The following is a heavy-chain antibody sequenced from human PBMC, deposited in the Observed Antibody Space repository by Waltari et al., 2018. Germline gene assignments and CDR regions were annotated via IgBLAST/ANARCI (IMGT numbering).Heavy chain of an antibody. Sequence: EVQLLESGGGLVQPGGSLRLSCAASGFTCSNYAMSWVRQAPGKGLEWVSGISGSGGSTYYADSVKGRFTISRDIPNNTLYLQMNSLRAEDTAVYYCAKDCSYSSGPVWGQGTLVTVSS. CDR1: GFTCSNYA. CDR3: AKDCSYSSGPV. CDR2: ISGSGGST. J-gene: IGHJ4*02. D-gene: IGHD3-22*01. V-gene: IGHV3-23*01.